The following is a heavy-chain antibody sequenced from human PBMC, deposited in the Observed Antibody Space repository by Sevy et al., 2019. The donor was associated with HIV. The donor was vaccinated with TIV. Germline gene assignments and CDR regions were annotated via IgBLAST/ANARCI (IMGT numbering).Heavy chain of an antibody. Sequence: GGSLRLSCAASGFTFRSYWMHWVRQAPGKGLVWVSRINDDGSSTRYADSVKGRFSISRDNAKNTLYLQMNSLRDEDTAMYFCAREDSSSRSFDYWGQGTLVTVSS. CDR3: AREDSSSRSFDY. J-gene: IGHJ4*02. CDR1: GFTFRSYW. CDR2: INDDGSST. D-gene: IGHD6-13*01. V-gene: IGHV3-74*01.